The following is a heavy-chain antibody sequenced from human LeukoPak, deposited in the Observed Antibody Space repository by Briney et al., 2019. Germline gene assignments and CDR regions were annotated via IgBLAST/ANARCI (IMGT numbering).Heavy chain of an antibody. CDR3: ARTAARRFDY. V-gene: IGHV1-46*01. CDR1: GYTFTSYY. D-gene: IGHD6-6*01. CDR2: INPTGGST. Sequence: ASVKVSCKASGYTFTSYYMHWVRQAPGQGLEWMGIINPTGGSTTYAQKFQGRVTMTRDTSTSTVYMELSSPRSDDTAVYYCARTAARRFDYWGQGTLVTVSS. J-gene: IGHJ4*02.